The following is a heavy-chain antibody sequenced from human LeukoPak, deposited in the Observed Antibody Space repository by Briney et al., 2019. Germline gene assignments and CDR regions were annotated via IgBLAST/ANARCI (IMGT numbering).Heavy chain of an antibody. Sequence: ASVKVSCKASGYTFTSYYMHWVRQAPGQGLEWMGIINPSSGSTSYAQKFQGRVTMTRDMSTSTVYMELSSLRSEDTAVYYCASTAHYYYMDVWGKGTTVTVSS. CDR3: ASTAHYYYMDV. D-gene: IGHD5-18*01. CDR1: GYTFTSYY. V-gene: IGHV1-46*01. J-gene: IGHJ6*03. CDR2: INPSSGST.